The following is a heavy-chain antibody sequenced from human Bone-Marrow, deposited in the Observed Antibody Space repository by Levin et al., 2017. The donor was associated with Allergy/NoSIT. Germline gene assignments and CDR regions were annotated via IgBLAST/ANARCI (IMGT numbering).Heavy chain of an antibody. Sequence: GGSLRLSCAASGFTFSSYSMNWVRQAPGKGLEWVSFISSSSSYIYYADSVKGRFTISRDNAKNSLYLQMNSLRAEDTAVYYCALGERTSPIDYWGQGTLVTVSS. CDR3: ALGERTSPIDY. D-gene: IGHD3-10*01. CDR1: GFTFSSYS. CDR2: ISSSSSYI. J-gene: IGHJ4*02. V-gene: IGHV3-21*01.